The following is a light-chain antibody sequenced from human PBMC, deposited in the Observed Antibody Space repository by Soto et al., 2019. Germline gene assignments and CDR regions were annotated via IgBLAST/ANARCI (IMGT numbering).Light chain of an antibody. V-gene: IGKV3-20*01. CDR3: QQHDSQPWT. CDR1: QSVSSSY. CDR2: GAS. J-gene: IGKJ1*01. Sequence: EIVLTQSPGTLSLSPGERATLSCRASQSVSSSYLAWYQQKPGQAPRLLIYGASSRATGIPDRFSGSGSGTDFILTISRLEPEDFAVYYCQQHDSQPWTFGQGTKVDIK.